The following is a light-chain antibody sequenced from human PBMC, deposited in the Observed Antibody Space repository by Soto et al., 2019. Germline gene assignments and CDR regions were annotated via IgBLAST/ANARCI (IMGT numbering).Light chain of an antibody. J-gene: IGKJ2*01. CDR2: DAS. V-gene: IGKV1-39*01. CDR1: HSISSD. Sequence: DIQMTQSPSSLSASVGDRVTITCRASHSISSDFIWYQQETGKAPKLLIYDASTLQSGVPSRFSGSGSGADFTLTISSLQLEDVATYYGQQSYITPYTCGQGTKLGIK. CDR3: QQSYITPYT.